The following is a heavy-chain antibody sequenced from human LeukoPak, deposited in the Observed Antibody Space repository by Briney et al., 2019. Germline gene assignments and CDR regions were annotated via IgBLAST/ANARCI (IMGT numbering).Heavy chain of an antibody. J-gene: IGHJ6*03. Sequence: ASVKVSCKASGYTFTSYGISWVRQAPGQGLEWMGWISAYNGNTNYAQKLQGRVTMTTDTSTSTAYMELSSLRSEDTAVYYCARDGLRYFDRALYYMDVWGKGTTVTISS. CDR1: GYTFTSYG. CDR2: ISAYNGNT. CDR3: ARDGLRYFDRALYYMDV. V-gene: IGHV1-18*01. D-gene: IGHD3-9*01.